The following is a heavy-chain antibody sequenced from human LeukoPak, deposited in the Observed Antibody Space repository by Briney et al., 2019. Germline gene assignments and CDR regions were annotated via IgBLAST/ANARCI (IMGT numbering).Heavy chain of an antibody. Sequence: SETLSLTCTASGGSINSYYWSWIRQPPGKGLEWIGYIYYAGSTNYNPSLKSRITISVDTSKNQFSLKLISITAADTAVYYCARVRGGTYNHYFDYWGQGTLVTVSS. CDR3: ARVRGGTYNHYFDY. CDR2: IYYAGST. J-gene: IGHJ4*02. D-gene: IGHD5-24*01. V-gene: IGHV4-59*01. CDR1: GGSINSYY.